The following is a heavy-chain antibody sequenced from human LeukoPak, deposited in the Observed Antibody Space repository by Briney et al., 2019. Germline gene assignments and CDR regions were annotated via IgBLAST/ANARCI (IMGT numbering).Heavy chain of an antibody. CDR1: GGSFSGYY. V-gene: IGHV4-34*01. D-gene: IGHD6-19*01. CDR2: INHSGST. CDR3: AASYISGFPEIDY. J-gene: IGHJ4*02. Sequence: PSETLSLTCAVYGGSFSGYYWSWIRQPPGKGLEWIGEINHSGSTNYNPSLKSRVTISGDTSKNQFCLKVSSVTAADTAVYYCAASYISGFPEIDYWGQGTLVTVSS.